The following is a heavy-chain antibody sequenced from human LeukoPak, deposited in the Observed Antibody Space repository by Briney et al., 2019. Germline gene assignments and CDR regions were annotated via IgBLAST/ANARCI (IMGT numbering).Heavy chain of an antibody. V-gene: IGHV4-59*01. CDR3: AREDSSSSDWFDP. J-gene: IGHJ5*02. D-gene: IGHD6-6*01. CDR2: IYYSGST. Sequence: PSETLSLTCTVSGGSISSYYWSWIRQPPGKGLEWIGYIYYSGSTNYNPSLKSRVTISVDTSKYQFSLKLSSVTAADTAVYYCAREDSSSSDWFDPWGQGTLVTVSS. CDR1: GGSISSYY.